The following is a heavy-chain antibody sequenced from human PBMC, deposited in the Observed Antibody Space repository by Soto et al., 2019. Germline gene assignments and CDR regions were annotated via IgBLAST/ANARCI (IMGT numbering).Heavy chain of an antibody. Sequence: GGSLRLSCAVSGFSIASYWMSWVRQAPGKGLEWVATTKEDGSEIHYVDSVRGRFTISRDNAENSLYLQMNSLSAEDTAVYFCARDVGFDYVNWGQGTLVTVSS. D-gene: IGHD3-16*01. J-gene: IGHJ4*02. CDR1: GFSIASYW. CDR3: ARDVGFDYVN. CDR2: TKEDGSEI. V-gene: IGHV3-7*01.